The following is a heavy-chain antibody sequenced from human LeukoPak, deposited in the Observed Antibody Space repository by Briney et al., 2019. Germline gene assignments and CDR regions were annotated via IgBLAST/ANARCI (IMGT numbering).Heavy chain of an antibody. Sequence: GGSLRLSCAASGFTFSSYGMSWVRQAPGKGLEWVSTISCSGGGTFYADSVKGRFTISRDNSKNTLYLQMNSLRAEDTAVYYCAKQGRDWLRDYYYYMDVWGKGTTVTISS. CDR3: AKQGRDWLRDYYYYMDV. CDR1: GFTFSSYG. J-gene: IGHJ6*03. V-gene: IGHV3-23*01. CDR2: ISCSGGGT. D-gene: IGHD3-9*01.